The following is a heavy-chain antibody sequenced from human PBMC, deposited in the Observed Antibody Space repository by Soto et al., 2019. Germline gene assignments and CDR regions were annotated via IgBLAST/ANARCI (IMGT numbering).Heavy chain of an antibody. V-gene: IGHV3-48*03. CDR3: ARGTNPLRYYDSSGYPH. CDR2: ISSSGSTI. D-gene: IGHD3-22*01. CDR1: GFTFSSYE. Sequence: GGSLRLSCAASGFTFSSYEMNWVRQAPGKGLEWVSYISSSGSTIYYADSVKGRFTISRDNAKNSLYLQMNSLRAEDTAVYYCARGTNPLRYYDSSGYPHWGQGTLVTVSS. J-gene: IGHJ1*01.